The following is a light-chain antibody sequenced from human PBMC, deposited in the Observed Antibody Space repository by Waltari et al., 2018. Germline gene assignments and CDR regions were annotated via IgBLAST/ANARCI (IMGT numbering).Light chain of an antibody. CDR3: CSYAGSSTYVV. CDR1: SSDVGSYNL. V-gene: IGLV2-23*01. Sequence: QSALTQPASVSGSPGQSITISCTGTSSDVGSYNLVSWYQQHRGKAPKLMIYEGSKRPSRVSNRFSGSKSGNTASLTISGLQAEAEADYYCCSYAGSSTYVVFGGGTKLTVL. CDR2: EGS. J-gene: IGLJ2*01.